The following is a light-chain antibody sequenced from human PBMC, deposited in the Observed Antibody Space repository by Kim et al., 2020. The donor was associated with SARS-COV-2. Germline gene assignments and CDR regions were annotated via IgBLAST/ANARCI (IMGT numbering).Light chain of an antibody. CDR3: QHYGSSPSWT. J-gene: IGKJ1*01. CDR2: GAS. CDR1: QSVSSSY. Sequence: EIVLTQSPGTLSLSPGERATLSCRGSQSVSSSYLAWYQQKPGQAPRLLIYGASSRATGIPDRFSGSGSGTDFTLTISRLEPEDFAVYYCQHYGSSPSWTFGQGTKVDIK. V-gene: IGKV3-20*01.